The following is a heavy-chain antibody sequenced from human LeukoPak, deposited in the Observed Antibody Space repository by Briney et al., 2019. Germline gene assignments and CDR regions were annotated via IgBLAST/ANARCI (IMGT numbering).Heavy chain of an antibody. D-gene: IGHD5-18*01. CDR2: INWIGDTT. Sequence: PRGSLRLSCAASGFTSVDYATSGVRQAPGKGREWVSGINWIGDTTGNATSVKGRFTISRDNSKNTLYLQMGSLRAEDMAVYYCARPGGGYSYGYFDYWVQGTLV. CDR3: ARPGGGYSYGYFDY. CDR1: GFTSVDYA. J-gene: IGHJ4*02. V-gene: IGHV3-20*04.